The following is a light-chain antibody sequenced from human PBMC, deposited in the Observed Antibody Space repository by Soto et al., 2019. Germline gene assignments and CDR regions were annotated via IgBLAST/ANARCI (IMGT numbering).Light chain of an antibody. CDR1: QGISSY. CDR2: AAS. Sequence: DIQLTQSPSFLSASVGDRVTITCRAGQGISSYLAWYQQKPGKAPKLLIYAASTLQSGVPSRFSGSGSGTEFTLTINSLQPEYFATYYCQQLNSYPRTFGQGTKLEIK. J-gene: IGKJ2*01. CDR3: QQLNSYPRT. V-gene: IGKV1-9*01.